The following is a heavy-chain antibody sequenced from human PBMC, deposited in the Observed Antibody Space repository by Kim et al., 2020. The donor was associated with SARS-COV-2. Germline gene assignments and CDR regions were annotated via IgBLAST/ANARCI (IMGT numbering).Heavy chain of an antibody. D-gene: IGHD5-12*01. Sequence: TSYAGSVRGRFTISRDNPETTLYLQMNSLRGDDTAIYYCVKGGLRSGFDFRGQGTLVTVSS. J-gene: IGHJ4*02. CDR3: VKGGLRSGFDF. V-gene: IGHV3-23*01. CDR2: T.